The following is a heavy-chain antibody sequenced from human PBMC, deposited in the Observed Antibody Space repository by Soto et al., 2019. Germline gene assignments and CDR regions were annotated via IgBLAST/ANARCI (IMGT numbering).Heavy chain of an antibody. Sequence: QVQLVESGGGEVQPGRSLRLSCAASGFTFSNYGMHWVRQAPGKGLEWVAVISHDGSNKYYADAVKGRFTISRDNSKNTLYLQMYSLRAEDTAVYYCAKGTKWTGSTCYSHSAYGGQGTLVTVSP. CDR3: AKGTKWTGSTCYSHSAY. CDR2: ISHDGSNK. D-gene: IGHD2-15*01. V-gene: IGHV3-30*18. J-gene: IGHJ4*02. CDR1: GFTFSNYG.